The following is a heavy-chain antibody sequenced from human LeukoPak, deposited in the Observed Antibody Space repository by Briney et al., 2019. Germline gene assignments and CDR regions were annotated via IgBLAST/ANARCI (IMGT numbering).Heavy chain of an antibody. J-gene: IGHJ5*02. V-gene: IGHV3-23*01. Sequence: PGGSLRLSCAASGFTFSSYAMSWVRQAPGKGLEWVSAISGSGGSTYYADSVKGRFTISRDNSKNTLYLQMNSLRAEDTAVYYCAKLPSIMYSSRWYWFDPWGQGTLVTVSS. CDR1: GFTFSSYA. D-gene: IGHD6-13*01. CDR2: ISGSGGST. CDR3: AKLPSIMYSSRWYWFDP.